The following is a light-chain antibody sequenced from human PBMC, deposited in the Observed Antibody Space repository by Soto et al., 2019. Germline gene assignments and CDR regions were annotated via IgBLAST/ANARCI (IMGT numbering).Light chain of an antibody. CDR2: DAS. V-gene: IGKV3-11*01. J-gene: IGKJ5*01. CDR1: QSVSRDY. CDR3: QQRSNWPPIT. Sequence: EIVLTQSPDTLSLSPGERATLSCRASQSVSRDYLVWYQQKPGQAPRLLIYDASNRATGIPARFSGSGSGTDFTLTISSLEPEDFAVYYCQQRSNWPPITFGQGTRLEIK.